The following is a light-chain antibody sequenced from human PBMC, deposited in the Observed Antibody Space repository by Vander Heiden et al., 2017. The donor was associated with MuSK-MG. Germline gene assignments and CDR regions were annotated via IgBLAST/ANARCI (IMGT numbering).Light chain of an antibody. V-gene: IGKV1-5*03. CDR1: QSISSW. J-gene: IGKJ1*01. CDR2: KAS. CDR3: QQYNSYPRT. Sequence: DIQMTQSPSTPSATVGDRVPLTCRASQSISSWLAWYQQKPGKAPKLLIYKASSLESGVPSRFSGSGSGTEFTLTISSLQPDDFATYYCQQYNSYPRTFGQGTKVEIK.